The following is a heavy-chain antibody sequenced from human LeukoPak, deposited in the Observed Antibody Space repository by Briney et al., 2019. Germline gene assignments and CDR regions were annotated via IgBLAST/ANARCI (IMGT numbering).Heavy chain of an antibody. CDR2: ISYDGSND. V-gene: IGHV3-30*18. J-gene: IGHJ4*02. Sequence: GGSLRLSCETSGFSFRNYGMHWVRQAPGKGLEWVAVISYDGSNDDYADSVKGRFTISRDNPKNTVSLQMNSLKLEDTALYFCAKGIYNYGGYYFDYWGQGTRVTVSS. CDR3: AKGIYNYGGYYFDY. D-gene: IGHD4-17*01. CDR1: GFSFRNYG.